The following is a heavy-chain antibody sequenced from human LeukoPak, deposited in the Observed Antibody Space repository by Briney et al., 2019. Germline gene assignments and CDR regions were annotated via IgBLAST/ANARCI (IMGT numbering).Heavy chain of an antibody. J-gene: IGHJ4*02. CDR3: ANRGVIDFLTGYYYYFDY. V-gene: IGHV3-23*01. CDR2: ISGSGGST. Sequence: GGSLRLSCAGSGFTFSSYAMTWVRQAPGKGLEWVSTISGSGGSTYYADSVKGRFTISRDNSKNTLYLQMNSLRPEDTAVYFCANRGVIDFLTGYYYYFDYWGQGTLVIVSS. D-gene: IGHD3-9*01. CDR1: GFTFSSYA.